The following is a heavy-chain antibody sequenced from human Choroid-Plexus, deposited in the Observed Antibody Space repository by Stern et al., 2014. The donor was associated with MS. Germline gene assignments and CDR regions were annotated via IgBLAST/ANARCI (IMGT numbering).Heavy chain of an antibody. CDR1: GYIFTGYY. J-gene: IGHJ6*02. Sequence: QLVQSGAEVKKPGASVKVSCTTSGYIFTGYYIHWVRQAPGQGLEWMAWINPNTGGTKDAQKFQGRVTMSRDTSISTAYVELSSLTSDDTAVYYCARDQRGITIFGVVTDYYYLGMDVWGQGTTVTVSS. CDR2: INPNTGGT. D-gene: IGHD3-3*01. CDR3: ARDQRGITIFGVVTDYYYLGMDV. V-gene: IGHV1-2*02.